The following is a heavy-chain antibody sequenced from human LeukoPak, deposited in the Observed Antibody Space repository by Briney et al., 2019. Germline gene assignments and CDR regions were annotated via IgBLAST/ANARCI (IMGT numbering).Heavy chain of an antibody. CDR2: IWNDGNNK. D-gene: IGHD6-13*01. J-gene: IGHJ3*02. CDR1: RFTFSGYV. CDR3: ARETVMGAVGTFDI. Sequence: QPGRSLRLSCVASRFTFSGYVMHWVRQAPGKGLEWVAVIWNDGNNKYYVDSVKGRFTISRDNSKNTLYLQMNGLRAEDTAVYYCARETVMGAVGTFDIWGHGTMVTVSS. V-gene: IGHV3-33*01.